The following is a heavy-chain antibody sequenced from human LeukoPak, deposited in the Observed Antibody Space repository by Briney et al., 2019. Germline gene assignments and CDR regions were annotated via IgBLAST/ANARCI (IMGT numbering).Heavy chain of an antibody. D-gene: IGHD3-9*01. CDR2: IYYSGST. J-gene: IGHJ4*02. CDR1: GGSISSYY. V-gene: IGHV4-59*01. CDR3: ARAHVDILTGYDY. Sequence: SETLSLTCTVSGGSISSYYWSWIRQPPEKGLEWIGYIYYSGSTNYNPSLKSRVTISVDTSKNQFSLKLSSVTAADTAVYYCARAHVDILTGYDYWGQGTLVTVSS.